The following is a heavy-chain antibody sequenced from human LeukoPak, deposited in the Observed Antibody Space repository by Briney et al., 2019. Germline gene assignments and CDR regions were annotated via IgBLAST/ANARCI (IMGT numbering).Heavy chain of an antibody. CDR2: IYYSGST. D-gene: IGHD6-13*01. Sequence: SETLSLTCTVSGGSISDYYWSWIRQHPGKGLEWIGYIYYSGSTYYNPSLKSRVTISVDTSKNQFSLKLSSVTAADTAVYYCARDCPAAAGTRWFDPWGQGTLVTVSS. J-gene: IGHJ5*02. V-gene: IGHV4-31*03. CDR3: ARDCPAAAGTRWFDP. CDR1: GGSISDYY.